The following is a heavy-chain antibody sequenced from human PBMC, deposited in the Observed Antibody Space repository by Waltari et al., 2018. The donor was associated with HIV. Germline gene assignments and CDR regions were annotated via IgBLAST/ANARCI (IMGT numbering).Heavy chain of an antibody. J-gene: IGHJ6*02. CDR1: GYTFTGYY. Sequence: QVQLVQSGAEVKKPGASVKVSCKASGYTFTGYYLHWVRPAPGQGLEWMGWIKPNSGGTNYAQKFQGRVTMTRDTSISTAYMELSRLRSDDTAVYYCARVYGDYSFGMDVWGQGTTVTVSS. CDR2: IKPNSGGT. V-gene: IGHV1-2*02. CDR3: ARVYGDYSFGMDV. D-gene: IGHD4-17*01.